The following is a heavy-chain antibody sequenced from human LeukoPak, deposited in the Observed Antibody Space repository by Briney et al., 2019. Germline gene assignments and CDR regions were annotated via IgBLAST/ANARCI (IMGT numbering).Heavy chain of an antibody. V-gene: IGHV4-39*07. D-gene: IGHD5-12*01. CDR2: IYYSGST. Sequence: SETLSLTCTVSGGSISSSSYYWGWIRQPPGKGLEWIGSIYYSGSTYYNPSLKSRVTISVDTSKNQFSLKLSSVTAADTAVYYCARVGSMARITILWIDYWGQGTLVTVSS. CDR1: GGSISSSSYY. CDR3: ARVGSMARITILWIDY. J-gene: IGHJ4*02.